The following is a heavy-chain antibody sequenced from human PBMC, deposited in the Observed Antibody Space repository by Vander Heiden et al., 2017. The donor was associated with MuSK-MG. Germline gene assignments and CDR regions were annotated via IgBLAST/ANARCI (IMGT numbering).Heavy chain of an antibody. Sequence: QVQLQESGPGLVKPSETLSLTCTVSGYAISSGYYWAGIRQPPGKGLEWIGSMYHSGTTYYNPSLKSRLTISVDTSRNQFSLRLSSVTAADTAVYYCARGIQLWTNYFDYWGQGTLVTVSS. CDR1: GYAISSGYY. CDR2: MYHSGTT. V-gene: IGHV4-38-2*02. D-gene: IGHD5-18*01. CDR3: ARGIQLWTNYFDY. J-gene: IGHJ4*02.